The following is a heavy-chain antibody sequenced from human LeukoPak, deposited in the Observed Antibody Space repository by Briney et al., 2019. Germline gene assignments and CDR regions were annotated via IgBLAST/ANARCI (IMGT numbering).Heavy chain of an antibody. Sequence: GASVKVSCKASGGTFSRYAISWVRQAPGQGLEWMGGIIPIFGTANYAQKFQGRVTITADESTSTAYMELSSLRSEDTAVYYCASESPAAIPPRSDYWGQVTLVTVSS. CDR2: IIPIFGTA. V-gene: IGHV1-69*13. J-gene: IGHJ4*02. CDR1: GGTFSRYA. CDR3: ASESPAAIPPRSDY. D-gene: IGHD2-2*02.